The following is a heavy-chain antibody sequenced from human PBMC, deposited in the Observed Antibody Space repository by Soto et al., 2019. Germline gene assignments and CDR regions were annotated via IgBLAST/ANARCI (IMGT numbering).Heavy chain of an antibody. Sequence: GGSLRLSCASSGFTFSSYAMSWVRQAPGKGLEWVANIKKDGTETYYGASLEGRFTISRDNSKNTLYLQMNSLRAEDTAVYYCARDGNYDILGDAFDIWGQGTMITVSS. CDR2: IKKDGTET. D-gene: IGHD3-9*01. CDR3: ARDGNYDILGDAFDI. V-gene: IGHV3-7*01. J-gene: IGHJ3*02. CDR1: GFTFSSYA.